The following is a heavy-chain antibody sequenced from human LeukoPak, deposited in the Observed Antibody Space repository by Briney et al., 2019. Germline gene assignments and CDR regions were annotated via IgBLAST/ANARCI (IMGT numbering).Heavy chain of an antibody. CDR3: AREQQSGTDYYYGMDV. J-gene: IGHJ6*02. CDR2: IFYTGGT. D-gene: IGHD1-26*01. Sequence: SETLSLTCTVSGGSISSGDSYWTWIRRPPGKGLEWIGFIFYTGGTYYNPSLKGRITLSVDTSKNQFSLKPSSVTAADTAVYYCAREQQSGTDYYYGMDVWGQGTTVAVSS. V-gene: IGHV4-30-4*01. CDR1: GGSISSGDSY.